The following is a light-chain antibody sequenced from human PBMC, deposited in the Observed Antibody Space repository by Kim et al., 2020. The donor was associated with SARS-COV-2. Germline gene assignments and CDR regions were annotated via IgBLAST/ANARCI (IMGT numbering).Light chain of an antibody. J-gene: IGKJ2*01. CDR2: AAS. CDR3: QPSYTMPYT. CDR1: QTISTY. Sequence: DIQMTQSPSSLSASVGDRVTIACRASQTISTYLNWYQEKPGKAPKLLIYAASFLQGGVPSRFSGSGSGTDFTLTITSLQPEDFATYYCQPSYTMPYTCGQGTKLEI. V-gene: IGKV1-39*01.